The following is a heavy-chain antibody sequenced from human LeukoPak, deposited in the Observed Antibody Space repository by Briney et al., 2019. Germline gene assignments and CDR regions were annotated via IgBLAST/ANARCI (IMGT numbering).Heavy chain of an antibody. CDR2: INPSGGST. V-gene: IGHV1-46*01. J-gene: IGHJ4*02. D-gene: IGHD3-22*01. Sequence: ASVKVSCKASGYTFTSYYMHWVRQAPGQGLEWMVIINPSGGSTSYAQKFQGRVTMTRDTSTSTVYMELSSLRSEDTAVYYCARGSGYYDSSGYESAFDYWGQGTLVTVSS. CDR3: ARGSGYYDSSGYESAFDY. CDR1: GYTFTSYY.